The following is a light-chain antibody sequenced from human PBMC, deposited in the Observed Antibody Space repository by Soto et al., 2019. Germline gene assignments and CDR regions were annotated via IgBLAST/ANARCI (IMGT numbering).Light chain of an antibody. Sequence: HAVVTQEPSLTVSPGGTVTLTCGSSTGAVTNGHTPYWFQQKPGQAPRTLIYDTSNKHSWTPARFSGSLLGGKAALTLSGAQPEDEAEYYCLLSYDATNVVFGGGTKLTVL. CDR2: DTS. CDR1: TGAVTNGHT. CDR3: LLSYDATNVV. J-gene: IGLJ2*01. V-gene: IGLV7-46*01.